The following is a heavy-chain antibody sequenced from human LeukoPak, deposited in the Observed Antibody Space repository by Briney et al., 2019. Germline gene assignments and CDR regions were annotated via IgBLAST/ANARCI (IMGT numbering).Heavy chain of an antibody. Sequence: GGSLRLSCAASGFTLTFYSMNWVRQAPGKGLEGISSISSLGRSYKYYADSVKGRFTISRDDAKNSLYLQMNSLRADDTAVYYCVRPSIDDYGDCGYWGQGTLVTVSS. V-gene: IGHV3-21*01. D-gene: IGHD4-17*01. J-gene: IGHJ4*02. CDR3: VRPSIDDYGDCGY. CDR2: ISSLGRSYK. CDR1: GFTLTFYS.